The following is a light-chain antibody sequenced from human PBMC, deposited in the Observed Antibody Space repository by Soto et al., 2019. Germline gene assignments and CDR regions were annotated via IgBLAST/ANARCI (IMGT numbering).Light chain of an antibody. J-gene: IGKJ4*01. CDR1: QSVLYSSNNKNY. CDR3: QQYYSTPLT. Sequence: DIVMTQSPDSLAVSLGERATINCKSSQSVLYSSNNKNYLAWYQQKAGQPPKLLIYWASTRESGVADRFSGSGSGTDLSLTISSLQAEDVAVYYCQQYYSTPLTFGGGTQVEIK. V-gene: IGKV4-1*01. CDR2: WAS.